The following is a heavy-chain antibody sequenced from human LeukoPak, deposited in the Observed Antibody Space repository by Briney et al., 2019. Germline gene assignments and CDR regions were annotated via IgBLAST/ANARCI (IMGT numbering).Heavy chain of an antibody. CDR1: GGTFSSYA. J-gene: IGHJ4*02. CDR2: IIPIFGTA. D-gene: IGHD1-26*01. Sequence: SVKVSCKASGGTFSSYAISWVRQAPGQGLEWMGGIIPIFGTANYAQKFQGRVTITADESTSTAYMELSSLRSEDTAVYYCASPLAVGATIPFDYWGQGTLVTVSS. V-gene: IGHV1-69*13. CDR3: ASPLAVGATIPFDY.